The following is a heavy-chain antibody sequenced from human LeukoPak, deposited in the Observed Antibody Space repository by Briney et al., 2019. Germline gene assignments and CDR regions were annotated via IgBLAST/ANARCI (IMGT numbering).Heavy chain of an antibody. J-gene: IGHJ4*02. V-gene: IGHV4-34*01. CDR3: ARENGGTFDY. D-gene: IGHD4-23*01. Sequence: SETLSLTCAVYGGSFSGYYWSWIRQPPGKGLEWIGEINHSGSTNYNPSLKSRVTISVDTSKNQFSLKLSSVTAADTAVYYCARENGGTFDYWGRGTLVTVSS. CDR1: GGSFSGYY. CDR2: INHSGST.